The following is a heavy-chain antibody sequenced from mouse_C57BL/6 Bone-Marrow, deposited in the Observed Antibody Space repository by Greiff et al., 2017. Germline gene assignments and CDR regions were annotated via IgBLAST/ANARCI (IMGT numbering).Heavy chain of an antibody. CDR1: GYTFTDYY. J-gene: IGHJ1*03. D-gene: IGHD1-1*01. CDR3: GRDYGSSWYFDV. Sequence: EVQLQQSGPELVKPGASVKISCKASGYTFTDYYMNWVKQSHGKSLEWIGDINPNNGGTSYNQKFKGKATLTVDKSSSTAYMERRSLTSEDSAVXYCGRDYGSSWYFDVWGTGTTVTVSS. CDR2: INPNNGGT. V-gene: IGHV1-26*01.